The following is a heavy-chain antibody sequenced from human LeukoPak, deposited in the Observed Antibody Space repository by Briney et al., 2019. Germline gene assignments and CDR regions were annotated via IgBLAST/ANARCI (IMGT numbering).Heavy chain of an antibody. D-gene: IGHD6-13*01. V-gene: IGHV3-7*01. CDR3: AKDSYSKGDF. CDR2: IKNDGAVK. J-gene: IGHJ4*02. CDR1: RFNLSAYT. Sequence: GGSLRLSCAASRFNLSAYTMNWVRQAPGKGLEWVANIKNDGAVKNYVDSVKGRFTISRDNAKNSLYLQMNSLRAEDTAVYYCAKDSYSKGDFWGQGVLVTVSS.